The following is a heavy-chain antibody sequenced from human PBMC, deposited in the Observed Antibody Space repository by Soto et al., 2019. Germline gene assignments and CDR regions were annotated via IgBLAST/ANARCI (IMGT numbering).Heavy chain of an antibody. J-gene: IGHJ4*01. CDR1: GGSIRNVY. CDR2: IFHSGNA. Sequence: SETLSLTCTVSGGSIRNVYWSWIRQPPGKGLEWIGFIFHSGNAKYNPSLKSRVTMSVDTSKNQFSLSLDSVTAADTAVYFCARAHAPTLPFDYWGQGALVTVSS. V-gene: IGHV4-59*01. D-gene: IGHD2-15*01. CDR3: ARAHAPTLPFDY.